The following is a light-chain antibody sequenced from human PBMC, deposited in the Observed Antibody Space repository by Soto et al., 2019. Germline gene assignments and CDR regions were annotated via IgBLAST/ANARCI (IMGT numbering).Light chain of an antibody. Sequence: SALPQPASLTGSPGQSITISCTGTSSDVGGYNYVSWYQHHPGKAPKLMIYDVSNRPSGVSNRFSGSKSGNTASLTISGLQAEDEADYYCSSYTGTSTCVFGTGTKVTVL. CDR2: DVS. CDR1: SSDVGGYNY. J-gene: IGLJ1*01. V-gene: IGLV2-14*03. CDR3: SSYTGTSTCV.